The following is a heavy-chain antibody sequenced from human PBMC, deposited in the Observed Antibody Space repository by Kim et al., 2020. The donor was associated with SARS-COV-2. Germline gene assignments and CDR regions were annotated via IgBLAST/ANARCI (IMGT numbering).Heavy chain of an antibody. CDR2: IDWDDAK. D-gene: IGHD3-22*01. J-gene: IGHJ4*02. CDR1: GFSLSTRGMC. Sequence: SGPTLVNPTQTLTLTCTFSGFSLSTRGMCVSWIRQPPGEAPEWLARIDWDDAKYYSTSLKTRLTISKDTSKNQVVLIMTNMDPVDSATYYCARATSYHNSVSYWPLDYWGQGNLVPVSS. V-gene: IGHV2-70*11. CDR3: ARATSYHNSVSYWPLDY.